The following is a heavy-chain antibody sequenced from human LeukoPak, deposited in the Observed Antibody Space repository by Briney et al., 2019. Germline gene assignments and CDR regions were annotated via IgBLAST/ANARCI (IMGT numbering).Heavy chain of an antibody. CDR1: GYTFTGYY. Sequence: ASVKVPCKASGYTFTGYYMHWLRQAPGQGLEWMGLINPNSGGTNYAQKFQGRVTMTRDTSISTAYMELSRLRSDDTAVYYCARDYSGSYYYFDYWGQGTLVTVSS. CDR2: INPNSGGT. CDR3: ARDYSGSYYYFDY. V-gene: IGHV1-2*06. D-gene: IGHD1-26*01. J-gene: IGHJ4*02.